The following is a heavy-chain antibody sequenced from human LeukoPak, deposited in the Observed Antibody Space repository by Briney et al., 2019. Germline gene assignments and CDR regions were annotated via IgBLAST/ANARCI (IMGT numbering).Heavy chain of an antibody. CDR1: GFTFSSYE. CDR2: ISTSGSTK. CDR3: ATDLFDYMDV. J-gene: IGHJ6*03. V-gene: IGHV3-48*03. D-gene: IGHD2-21*01. Sequence: LPGGSLRLSCAASGFTFSSYEMNWVRQAPGKGLEWVSYISTSGSTKYYADSVKGRFTISRDNAKNSLYLQMNSLRAEDTAVYYCATDLFDYMDVWGKGTTVTVSS.